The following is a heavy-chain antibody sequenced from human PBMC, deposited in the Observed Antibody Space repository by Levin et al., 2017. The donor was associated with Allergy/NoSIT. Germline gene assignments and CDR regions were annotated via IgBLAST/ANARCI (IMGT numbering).Heavy chain of an antibody. D-gene: IGHD1-1*01. CDR3: VRDLSTGRDYGMDV. V-gene: IGHV3-30*04. Sequence: GGSLRLSCAASGFTFSTYSMHWVRQAPGKGLEWVAVISYDGSNKYYADSVKGRFTISRDNSKNTLYLQMNSLRVEDTALYYCVRDLSTGRDYGMDVWGQGTTVIGSS. CDR1: GFTFSTYS. J-gene: IGHJ6*02. CDR2: ISYDGSNK.